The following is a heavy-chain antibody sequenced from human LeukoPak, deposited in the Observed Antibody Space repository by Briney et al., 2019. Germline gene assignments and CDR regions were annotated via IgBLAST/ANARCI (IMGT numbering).Heavy chain of an antibody. V-gene: IGHV1-69*04. CDR1: GGTFSSYA. CDR2: IIPILGIP. Sequence: SVKVSCKASGGTFSSYAISWVRQAPGQGLEWMGRIIPILGIPNFAQKFQGRVTLSADTSTSTAYMEVSSLTSEDTAIYYCAREADLVKYNYGYFDYWGQGTLVTVSS. D-gene: IGHD5-18*01. J-gene: IGHJ4*02. CDR3: AREADLVKYNYGYFDY.